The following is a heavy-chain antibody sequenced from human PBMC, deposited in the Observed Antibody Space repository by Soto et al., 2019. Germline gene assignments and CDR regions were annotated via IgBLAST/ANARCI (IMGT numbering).Heavy chain of an antibody. Sequence: QVQLVQSGAEVKKPGASVKVSCKASGYTFTSYAMHWVRQAPGQRLEWMGWINAGNGNTKYSQKFQGRVTITRDTSASTAYMELSSLRSEDTAAYYCARDAFGVVILRSPLDYWGQGTLVTVSS. D-gene: IGHD3-3*01. J-gene: IGHJ4*02. CDR3: ARDAFGVVILRSPLDY. CDR2: INAGNGNT. V-gene: IGHV1-3*01. CDR1: GYTFTSYA.